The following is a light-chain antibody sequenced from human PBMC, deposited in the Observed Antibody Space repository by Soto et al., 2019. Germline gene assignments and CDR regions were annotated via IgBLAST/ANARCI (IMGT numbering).Light chain of an antibody. V-gene: IGKV3-15*01. CDR2: DAS. CDR3: QQYNKWPRT. CDR1: QSVSNN. Sequence: EIVMTQSPATLSVSPGERATLSCRASQSVSNNYLAWYQQKPGQAPRLLIYDASTRATGIPARYSGSGSGTEFNFTISSLQSEDFAVYFCQQYNKWPRTFGQGTKVDIK. J-gene: IGKJ1*01.